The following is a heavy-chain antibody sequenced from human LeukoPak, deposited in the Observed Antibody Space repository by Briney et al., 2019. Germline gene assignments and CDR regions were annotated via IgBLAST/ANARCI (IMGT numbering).Heavy chain of an antibody. CDR2: ISAYNGNR. V-gene: IGHV1-18*01. Sequence: ASVKVSCKASGYTFTKYDINWVRQAPGQGLEWMGWISAYNGNRNYAQRFQGRLTVTRDTPTSTVYMELSSLRSDDTAVYYCVRDNSIADRGWWFDPWGQGTLVTVSS. D-gene: IGHD1-14*01. CDR3: VRDNSIADRGWWFDP. CDR1: GYTFTKYD. J-gene: IGHJ5*02.